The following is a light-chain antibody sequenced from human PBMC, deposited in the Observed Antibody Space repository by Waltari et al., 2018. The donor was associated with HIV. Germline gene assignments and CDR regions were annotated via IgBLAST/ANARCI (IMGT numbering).Light chain of an antibody. J-gene: IGLJ2*01. V-gene: IGLV3-1*01. CDR1: ELGDKY. Sequence: SYEVTQPPSVAVSPGQTATITCSGYELGDKYTCWYQHKPGQSPLLVIYQDHKRPSGIPERFSGSSSGHTATLTIGVSLPMDEADYYCQAWGSTTSGVFGRGTKLTVL. CDR3: QAWGSTTSGV. CDR2: QDH.